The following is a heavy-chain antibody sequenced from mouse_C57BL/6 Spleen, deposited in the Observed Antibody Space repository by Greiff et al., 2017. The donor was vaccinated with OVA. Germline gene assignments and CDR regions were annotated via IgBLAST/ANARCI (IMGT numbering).Heavy chain of an antibody. D-gene: IGHD2-4*01. CDR2: IDPETGGT. CDR3: TRRGYDYDGAY. V-gene: IGHV1-15*01. Sequence: QVQLQSGAELVRPGASVTLSCKASGYTFTDYEMHWVKQTPVHGLEWIGAIDPETGGTAYNQKFKGKAILTADKSSSTAYMELRSLTSEDSAVYYCTRRGYDYDGAYWGQGTLVTVSA. CDR1: GYTFTDYE. J-gene: IGHJ3*01.